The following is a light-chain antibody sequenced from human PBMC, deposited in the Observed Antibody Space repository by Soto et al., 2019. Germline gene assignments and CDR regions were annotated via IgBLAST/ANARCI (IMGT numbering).Light chain of an antibody. J-gene: IGKJ4*01. Sequence: EIVMTQSPATLSVSPWEGATLSCRASHSVDSNLAWYQQKPGQAPRLLIYGASTRPTGIPARFSGSGSGADFTLTISSLQSEDFAVYYCQQYDKWPLTFGGGTKVDI. CDR1: HSVDSN. CDR2: GAS. CDR3: QQYDKWPLT. V-gene: IGKV3D-15*01.